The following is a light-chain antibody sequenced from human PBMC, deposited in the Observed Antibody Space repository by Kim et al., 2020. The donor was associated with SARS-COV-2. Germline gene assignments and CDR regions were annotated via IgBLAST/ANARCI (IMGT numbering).Light chain of an antibody. CDR3: QKYNSGPYT. CDR2: GAS. Sequence: SASLRDRVTITARASQGIDNYLDWYQQKPGKVPKLLIYGASTLQPGVPSRFSGSASGTDFTLTISSLQPEDVATYYCQKYNSGPYTFGQGTKLEI. V-gene: IGKV1-27*01. CDR1: QGIDNY. J-gene: IGKJ2*01.